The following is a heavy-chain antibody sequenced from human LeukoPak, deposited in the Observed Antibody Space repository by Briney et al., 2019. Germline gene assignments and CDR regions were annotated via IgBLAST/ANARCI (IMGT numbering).Heavy chain of an antibody. D-gene: IGHD6-19*01. CDR3: ARDPNSSRAFDI. CDR1: GGSVNSGSYY. CDR2: IYYSGST. V-gene: IGHV4-61*01. J-gene: IGHJ3*02. Sequence: PSETLSLTCTVAGGSVNSGSYYWSWIRQPPGKGLEWIGYIYYSGSTDYNPSLRSRVTISVDTSKNQVSLKLTSVIAADTAVYYCARDPNSSRAFDIWGQGTMVTVS.